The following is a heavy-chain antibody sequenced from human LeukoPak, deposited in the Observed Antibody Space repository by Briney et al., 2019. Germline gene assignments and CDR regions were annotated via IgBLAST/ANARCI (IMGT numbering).Heavy chain of an antibody. J-gene: IGHJ6*02. D-gene: IGHD6-19*01. Sequence: PSETLSLTCTVSGGSISNYYWSWIRQPPGKGLEWIGYIYYSGSTNYNPSLKSRVTISVDMSKNQFSLKLSSVTAADTAVYYCARLSSGWHYYYYGMDVWGQGTTVTVSS. V-gene: IGHV4-59*08. CDR3: ARLSSGWHYYYYGMDV. CDR2: IYYSGST. CDR1: GGSISNYY.